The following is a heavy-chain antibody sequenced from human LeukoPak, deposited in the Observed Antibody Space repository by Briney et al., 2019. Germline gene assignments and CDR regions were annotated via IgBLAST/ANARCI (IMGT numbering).Heavy chain of an antibody. V-gene: IGHV3-23*01. CDR2: ISGSGGST. J-gene: IGHJ4*02. CDR3: AKVPTYSSSWYAFYFDY. Sequence: PGGSLRLSCAASGFTFRSYGMSWVRQAPGKGLEWVSGISGSGGSTYYADSVKGRFTISRDNSKNTLLLQMNSLRAEDTAVYYCAKVPTYSSSWYAFYFDYWGQGTLVTVSS. CDR1: GFTFRSYG. D-gene: IGHD6-13*01.